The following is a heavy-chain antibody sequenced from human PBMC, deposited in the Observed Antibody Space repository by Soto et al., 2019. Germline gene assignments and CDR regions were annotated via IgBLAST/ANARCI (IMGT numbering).Heavy chain of an antibody. CDR1: GYSFTGYY. V-gene: IGHV1-2*02. J-gene: IGHJ4*02. D-gene: IGHD2-8*02. CDR3: ARGDYGTGGYPFPYFDY. Sequence: HEHLVQSGAEVKRPGASLKVSCKASGYSFTGYYIHWVRQAPGQGLEWMGWINPDSGATNYAQNFQGRVTMTSDTSISTADMDLTSLTSDDTAVYYCARGDYGTGGYPFPYFDYWGQGTLVIVSS. CDR2: INPDSGAT.